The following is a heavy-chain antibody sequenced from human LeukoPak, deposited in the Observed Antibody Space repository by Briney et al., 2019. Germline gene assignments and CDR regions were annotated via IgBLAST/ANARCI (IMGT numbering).Heavy chain of an antibody. J-gene: IGHJ4*02. V-gene: IGHV3-48*01. CDR2: ISSSSSII. CDR1: GFTFSSYW. Sequence: PGGSLRLSCAASGFTFSSYWMNWVRQAPGKGLEWASYISSSSSIIYYADSVKGRYTTSRDNAKNSLYLQMNSLRAEDTAVYYCARDDGGVSDYWGQGTLVTVSS. CDR3: ARDDGGVSDY.